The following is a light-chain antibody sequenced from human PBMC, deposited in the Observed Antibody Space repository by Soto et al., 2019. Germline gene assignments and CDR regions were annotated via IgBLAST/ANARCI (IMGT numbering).Light chain of an antibody. V-gene: IGLV1-44*01. CDR3: AAWDDSLSWV. CDR1: SSNIGSNT. CDR2: SNN. J-gene: IGLJ3*02. Sequence: QSVLTQPPSASGTPGQRVTISCSGSSSNIGSNTVNWYQQLPGTVPKHLIFSNNQRPSGVPDRFSGSKSGTSASLAISGLQPEDEADYYCAAWDDSLSWVFGGGTKLTVL.